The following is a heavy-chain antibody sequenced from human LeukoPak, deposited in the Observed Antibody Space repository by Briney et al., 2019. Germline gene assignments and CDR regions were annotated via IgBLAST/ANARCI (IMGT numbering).Heavy chain of an antibody. Sequence: GGALRLSCSASGFTFSSYAMHWGRQAPGKGLEWGAVISYDGSNKYYADSVKGRFTISRDNSKNTLYLQMNSLRAEDTAVYYCARDGYYYDSSGYYYIDYWGQGTLVTVSS. CDR1: GFTFSSYA. CDR3: ARDGYYYDSSGYYYIDY. D-gene: IGHD3-22*01. J-gene: IGHJ4*02. V-gene: IGHV3-30-3*01. CDR2: ISYDGSNK.